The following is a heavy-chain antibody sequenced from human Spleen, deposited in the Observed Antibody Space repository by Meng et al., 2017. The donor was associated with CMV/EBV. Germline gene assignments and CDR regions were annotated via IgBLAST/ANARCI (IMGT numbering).Heavy chain of an antibody. Sequence: KVACKASGGTFRNYAMAWVRQAPGQGLEWMGGIVPMLGSPNYAQDFQGRVTITADESTSTVFMELSRLRSEDTAIYYCARENGDFGYWGQGTLVTVSS. D-gene: IGHD2-8*01. J-gene: IGHJ4*02. CDR2: IVPMLGSP. CDR1: GGTFRNYA. V-gene: IGHV1-69*01. CDR3: ARENGDFGY.